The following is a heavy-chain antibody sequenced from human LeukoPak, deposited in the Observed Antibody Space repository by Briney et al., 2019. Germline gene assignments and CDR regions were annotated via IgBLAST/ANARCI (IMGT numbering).Heavy chain of an antibody. CDR2: ISGSGGST. CDR1: GFTFSSYA. Sequence: GGSLRLSCAASGFTFSSYAMSWVRQAPGKGLEWVSAISGSGGSTYYADSVKGRFTISRDNSKNTLYLQMNSLRAEDTAVYYCAKAPGYSSGWCAAYYFDYWGQGTLVTVSS. D-gene: IGHD6-19*01. CDR3: AKAPGYSSGWCAAYYFDY. J-gene: IGHJ4*02. V-gene: IGHV3-23*01.